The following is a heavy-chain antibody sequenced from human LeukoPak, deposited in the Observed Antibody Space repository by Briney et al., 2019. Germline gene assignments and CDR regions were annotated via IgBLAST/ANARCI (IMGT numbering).Heavy chain of an antibody. CDR1: GFTFDDYA. Sequence: GRSLRLSCTGSGFTFDDYAMYWVRQAPGKGLEWVSGISWNSGSIGYADSVKGRFTISRDNAKNSLYLQMNSLRAEDTALYYCAKDTEQQLSAFDIWGQGTMVTVSS. CDR3: AKDTEQQLSAFDI. V-gene: IGHV3-9*01. J-gene: IGHJ3*02. D-gene: IGHD6-13*01. CDR2: ISWNSGSI.